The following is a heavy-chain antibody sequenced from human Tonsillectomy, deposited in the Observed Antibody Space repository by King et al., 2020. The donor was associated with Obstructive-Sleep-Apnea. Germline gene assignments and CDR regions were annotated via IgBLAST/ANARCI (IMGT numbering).Heavy chain of an antibody. D-gene: IGHD3-22*01. CDR3: AGYSSGYYYDY. V-gene: IGHV4-39*07. CDR2: IYYSGST. J-gene: IGHJ4*02. CDR1: GGSISTSTYY. Sequence: QLQESGPGLVKPSETLSLTCNVSGGSISTSTYYWGWIRQPPGKGLEWMGSIYYSGSTYYNPSLKSGVTISVDTSKNQFSLRVSSVTAAGTSVYYCAGYSSGYYYDYWGQGTLVTVST.